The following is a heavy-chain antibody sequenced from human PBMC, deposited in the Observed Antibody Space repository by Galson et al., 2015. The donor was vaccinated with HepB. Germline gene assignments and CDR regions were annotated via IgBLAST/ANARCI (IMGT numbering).Heavy chain of an antibody. V-gene: IGHV6-1*01. CDR3: AREYVDSSGWVDAFDI. J-gene: IGHJ3*02. Sequence: CAISGDSVSSNSAAWNRIRQSPSRGLEWLGRTYFRSKWYNDYAVSVKSRITINPDTSKNQFSLQLNSVTPEDTAVYYCAREYVDSSGWVDAFDIWGQGTMVTVSS. D-gene: IGHD6-19*01. CDR1: GDSVSSNSAA. CDR2: TYFRSKWYN.